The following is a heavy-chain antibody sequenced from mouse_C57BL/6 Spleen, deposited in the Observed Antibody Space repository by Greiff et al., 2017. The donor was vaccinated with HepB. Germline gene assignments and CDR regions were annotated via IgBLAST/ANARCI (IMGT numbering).Heavy chain of an antibody. CDR2: IDPETGGT. CDR1: GYTFTDYE. J-gene: IGHJ4*01. Sequence: ESGAELVRPGASVTLSCKASGYTFTDYEMHWVKQTPVHGLEWIGAIDPETGGTAYNQKFKGKAILTADKSSSTAYMELRSLTSEDSAVYYCTRRDAMDYWGQGTSVTVSS. V-gene: IGHV1-15*01. CDR3: TRRDAMDY.